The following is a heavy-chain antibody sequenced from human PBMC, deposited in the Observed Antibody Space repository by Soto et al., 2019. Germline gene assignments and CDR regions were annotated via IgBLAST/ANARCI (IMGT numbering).Heavy chain of an antibody. J-gene: IGHJ4*02. CDR2: ISSSSSTI. V-gene: IGHV3-48*02. CDR1: GFTFSSYS. D-gene: IGHD3-10*01. Sequence: EVQLVESGGGLVQPGGSLRLSCAASGFTFSSYSMNWVRQAPGKGLEWVSYISSSSSTIYYADSVKGRFTISRDNAKNSLYLQMNSLRDEDTAVYYCARDLSRMVRGVIINYYDYWGQGTLVTVSS. CDR3: ARDLSRMVRGVIINYYDY.